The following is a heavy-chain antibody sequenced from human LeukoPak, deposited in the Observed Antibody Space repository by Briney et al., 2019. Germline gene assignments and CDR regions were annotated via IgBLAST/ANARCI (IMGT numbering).Heavy chain of an antibody. D-gene: IGHD3-3*01. CDR2: ISSSSSYI. J-gene: IGHJ4*02. V-gene: IGHV3-21*01. CDR3: ARDPPIFAEGFDY. CDR1: GFTFSSYS. Sequence: GGSLRLSCAASGFTFSSYSMNWVRQAPGKGLEWVSSISSSSSYIYYADSVKGRFTISRDNAKNSLYLQMNSLRAEDTAVYYCARDPPIFAEGFDYCGQGTLVTVSS.